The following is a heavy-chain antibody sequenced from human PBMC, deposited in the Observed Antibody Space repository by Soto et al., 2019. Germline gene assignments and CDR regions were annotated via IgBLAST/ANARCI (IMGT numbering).Heavy chain of an antibody. CDR1: SASISSRSYT. V-gene: IGHV4-39*01. CDR2: IYYSGTT. Sequence: SETLSLTCTVSSASISSRSYTWGLIRQPPGKGLEWIGSIYYSGTTYYNPSLNSRVTVSVDTSKNQSSLKVTSVTAADTAVYYCARLHGYCISSSCHGHYAMDVWGQGSTVT. J-gene: IGHJ6*02. CDR3: ARLHGYCISSSCHGHYAMDV. D-gene: IGHD2-2*01.